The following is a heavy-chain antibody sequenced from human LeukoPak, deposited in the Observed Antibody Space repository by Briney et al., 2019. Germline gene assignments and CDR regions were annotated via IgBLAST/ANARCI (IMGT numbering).Heavy chain of an antibody. D-gene: IGHD4-17*01. CDR3: ARSAEDDYGAQSDY. CDR1: GFTFSSYG. J-gene: IGHJ4*02. CDR2: IKQDGSEK. Sequence: RAGGSLRLSCAASGFTFSSYGMSWVRQAPGKGLEWVANIKQDGSEKYYVDSVKGRFTISRDNAKNSLYLQMNSLRAEDTAVYYCARSAEDDYGAQSDYWGQGTLVTVSS. V-gene: IGHV3-7*01.